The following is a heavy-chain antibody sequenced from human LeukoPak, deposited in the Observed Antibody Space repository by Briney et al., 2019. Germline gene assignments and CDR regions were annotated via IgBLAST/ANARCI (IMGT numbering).Heavy chain of an antibody. CDR3: AKGGQGATMTYYYYMDV. J-gene: IGHJ6*03. D-gene: IGHD5-12*01. CDR1: GFTFSSYA. Sequence: GGSLRLSCAASGFTFSSYAMSWVRQAPGKGLEWVSAISGSGVSTYYADSVKGLFTISRDNSKNTLYLQMNSLRAEHTAVYYCAKGGQGATMTYYYYMDVWGKGTTVTIS. V-gene: IGHV3-23*01. CDR2: ISGSGVST.